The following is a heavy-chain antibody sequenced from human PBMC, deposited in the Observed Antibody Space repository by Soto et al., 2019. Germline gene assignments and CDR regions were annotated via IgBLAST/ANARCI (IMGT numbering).Heavy chain of an antibody. CDR2: IDPSDSYT. J-gene: IGHJ6*02. CDR3: ARQPFYGDYPPGRYYYGMDV. Sequence: PGESLKISCKGSGYSFTSYWISWVRQMPGKGLEWMGRIDPSDSYTNYSPSFQGHVTISADKSISTAYLQWSSLKASDTAMYYCARQPFYGDYPPGRYYYGMDVWGQATTVTVSS. D-gene: IGHD4-17*01. V-gene: IGHV5-10-1*01. CDR1: GYSFTSYW.